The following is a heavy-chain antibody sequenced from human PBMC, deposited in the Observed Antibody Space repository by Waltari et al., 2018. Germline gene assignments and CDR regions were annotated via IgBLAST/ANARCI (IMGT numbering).Heavy chain of an antibody. Sequence: QVHLAQSGAEVRKPGSSVKVSCKASGDTFSLYAMAWVRQAPGQGLEWMGGIIPILGATNYAQKFQGRVTITADESTSTAYMELSSLGSEDTALYFCARGDATPPYYYFHSWGQGTLVTVSS. D-gene: IGHD2-15*01. J-gene: IGHJ4*02. CDR2: IIPILGAT. V-gene: IGHV1-69*11. CDR3: ARGDATPPYYYFHS. CDR1: GDTFSLYA.